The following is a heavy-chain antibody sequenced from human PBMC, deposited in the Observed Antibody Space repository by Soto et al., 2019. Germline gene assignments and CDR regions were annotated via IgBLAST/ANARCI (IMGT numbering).Heavy chain of an antibody. CDR2: IYYTGKT. CDR3: GRDLTSNANCIDP. D-gene: IGHD1-1*01. CDR1: GDYIHVGGYY. J-gene: IGHJ5*02. V-gene: IGHV4-30-4*01. Sequence: SETLSLTCSVSGDYIHVGGYYWTWIRQRPGKGLEWMGYIYYTGKTYSNPSLESRLTMSVHRSKNQFSLRLTSVTAADPAVYFCGRDLTSNANCIDPWGQGTLVTVSS.